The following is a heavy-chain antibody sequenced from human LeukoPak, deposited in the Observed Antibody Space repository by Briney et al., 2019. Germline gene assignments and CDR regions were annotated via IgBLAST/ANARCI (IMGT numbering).Heavy chain of an antibody. V-gene: IGHV3-7*01. CDR2: ISFDGSEK. J-gene: IGHJ1*01. CDR3: ARDGDSGWSLSH. CDR1: GFTFANYW. D-gene: IGHD6-13*01. Sequence: GGSLRLSCAASGFTFANYWMTWVRQAPGKGLEWVAIISFDGSEKYYADSLKGRFTISRDNAEKSLYLQMNSLRAEDTALYYCARDGDSGWSLSHWGQGTLVTVSS.